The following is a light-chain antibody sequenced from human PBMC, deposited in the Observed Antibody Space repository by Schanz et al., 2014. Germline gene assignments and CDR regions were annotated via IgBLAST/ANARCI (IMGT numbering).Light chain of an antibody. Sequence: EIVVTQSPATLSVSPGERATLSCRPSQSFRSSYLAWYQQKPGQAPRLLIYDASKRATGIPVRFSGSGSGTDFTLTIIRLEPEDFAVYYCQQYNNWPRQTFGQGTKVEIK. V-gene: IGKV3D-20*02. CDR2: DAS. J-gene: IGKJ1*01. CDR3: QQYNNWPRQT. CDR1: QSFRSSY.